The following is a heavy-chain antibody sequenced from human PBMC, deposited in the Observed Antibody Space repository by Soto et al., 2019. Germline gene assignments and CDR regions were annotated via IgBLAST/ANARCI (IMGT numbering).Heavy chain of an antibody. CDR1: GYTFTSYA. CDR3: ARDLLGCSGGSCYYYYGMDV. CDR2: INAGNGNT. D-gene: IGHD2-15*01. Sequence: ASVKVSCKASGYTFTSYAMNWVRQAPGQRLEWMGWINAGNGNTKYSQKFQGRVTITRDTSASTAYMELSSLRSEDTAVYYCARDLLGCSGGSCYYYYGMDVWGQGTTVTVSS. V-gene: IGHV1-3*01. J-gene: IGHJ6*02.